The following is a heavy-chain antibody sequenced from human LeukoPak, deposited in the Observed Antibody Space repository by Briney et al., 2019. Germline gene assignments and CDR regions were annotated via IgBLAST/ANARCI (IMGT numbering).Heavy chain of an antibody. V-gene: IGHV4-31*03. CDR3: AREGPAYCGGDCSDQHWFDP. CDR1: GGSISSGGYY. CDR2: IYYSGST. D-gene: IGHD2-21*02. J-gene: IGHJ5*02. Sequence: SQTLSLTCTVPGGSISSGGYYWSWIRQHPGKGLEWIGYIYYSGSTYYNPSLKSRVTISVDTSKNQFSLKLSSVTAADTAVYYCAREGPAYCGGDCSDQHWFDPWGQGTLVTVSS.